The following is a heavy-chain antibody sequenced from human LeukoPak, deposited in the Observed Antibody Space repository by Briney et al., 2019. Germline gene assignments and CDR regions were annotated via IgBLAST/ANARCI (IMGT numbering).Heavy chain of an antibody. J-gene: IGHJ3*02. V-gene: IGHV5-51*01. Sequence: GESLKISCMGSGYSFTSYWIGWARQMPGKGLEWMGIIYPGDSDTRHSPSFQGQLTISADKSISTAYLQWSSLKASDTAMYYCARQLRYIDWLFDAFDIWGQETMVTVSS. CDR1: GYSFTSYW. CDR2: IYPGDSDT. CDR3: ARQLRYIDWLFDAFDI. D-gene: IGHD3-9*01.